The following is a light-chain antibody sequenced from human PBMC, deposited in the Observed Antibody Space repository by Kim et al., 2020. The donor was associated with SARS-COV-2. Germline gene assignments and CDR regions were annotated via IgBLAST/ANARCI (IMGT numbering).Light chain of an antibody. Sequence: SYELTQPPSVSLSPGQTASISCSGDKLGEKFVSWYRQKPGQPPLLVIYRDNNRPSGTPERLSGSNSGNTATLTITGAQATDEGDYYCQAWGSNTAVFGGGTQLTVL. V-gene: IGLV3-1*01. CDR1: KLGEKF. CDR2: RDN. J-gene: IGLJ3*02. CDR3: QAWGSNTAV.